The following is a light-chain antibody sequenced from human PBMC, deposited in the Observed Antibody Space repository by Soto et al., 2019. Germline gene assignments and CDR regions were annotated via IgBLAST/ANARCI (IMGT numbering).Light chain of an antibody. Sequence: QSVLTQPPSASGTPGQRVSISCSGSNSNIGSNTVNWYQQLPGTAPKRLIYSNNQRPSGVPDRISGSKSGTSASLAISGLQSEDEADYYCAAWDDSLNAYVFGTGTKLTVL. V-gene: IGLV1-44*01. CDR1: NSNIGSNT. CDR3: AAWDDSLNAYV. CDR2: SNN. J-gene: IGLJ1*01.